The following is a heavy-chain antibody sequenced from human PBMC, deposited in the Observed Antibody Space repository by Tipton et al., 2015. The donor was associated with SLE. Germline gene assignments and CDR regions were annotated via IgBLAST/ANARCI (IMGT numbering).Heavy chain of an antibody. J-gene: IGHJ6*02. Sequence: SLRLSCAASGFTFSSYGMHWVRQAPGKGLEWVAVIWYDGSNKYYADSVKGRFTISRDNSKNTLYLQMNSLRAEDTAVYYCARAGGYYDSSGSYPPYYYGMDVWGQGTTVTVSS. CDR1: GFTFSSYG. CDR3: ARAGGYYDSSGSYPPYYYGMDV. CDR2: IWYDGSNK. D-gene: IGHD3-22*01. V-gene: IGHV3-33*01.